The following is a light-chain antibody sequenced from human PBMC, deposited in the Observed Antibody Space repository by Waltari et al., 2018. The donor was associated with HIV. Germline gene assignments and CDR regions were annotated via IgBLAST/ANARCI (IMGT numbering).Light chain of an antibody. J-gene: IGLJ2*01. CDR1: RRDVGSYNL. CDR3: CSYAGSSTLEV. V-gene: IGLV2-23*01. CDR2: EGS. Sequence: QSALTQPASVSGSPGQSITISCTGTRRDVGSYNLVSWYQQHPGKAPKLMIYEGSKRPSGVSNRFSGSKSGNTASLTISGLQAEDEADYYCCSYAGSSTLEVFGGGTKLTVL.